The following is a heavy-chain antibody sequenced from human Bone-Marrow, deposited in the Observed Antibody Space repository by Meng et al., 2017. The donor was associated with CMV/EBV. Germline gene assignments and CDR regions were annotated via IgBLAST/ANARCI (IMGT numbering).Heavy chain of an antibody. Sequence: GGSLRLSCAVSGFTFSDYYLSWIRQAPGKGLECVSYISSRGTTIEYADSVKGRFTISRDNAKNSLYLQMNSLRAEDTAVYYCARDVFGDGYLDYWGQGTLVTVSS. CDR2: ISSRGTTI. J-gene: IGHJ4*02. V-gene: IGHV3-11*04. CDR3: ARDVFGDGYLDY. CDR1: GFTFSDYY. D-gene: IGHD3-10*02.